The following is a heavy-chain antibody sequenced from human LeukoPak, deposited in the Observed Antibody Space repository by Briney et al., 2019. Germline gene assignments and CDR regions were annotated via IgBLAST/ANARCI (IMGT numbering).Heavy chain of an antibody. CDR3: AKGPFMWGYYFDH. D-gene: IGHD2-21*01. J-gene: IGHJ4*02. V-gene: IGHV3-23*01. Sequence: GGTLRLSCAASGFTFSSYGMSWVRQAPGKGLEWVSAISGSGGSTYYADSVKGRFTISRDNSKNTLYLQMNSLRAEDTAVYYCAKGPFMWGYYFDHWGQGTLVTVSS. CDR1: GFTFSSYG. CDR2: ISGSGGST.